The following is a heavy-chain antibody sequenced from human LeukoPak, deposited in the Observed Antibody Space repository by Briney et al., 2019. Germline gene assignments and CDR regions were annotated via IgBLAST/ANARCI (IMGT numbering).Heavy chain of an antibody. CDR3: ARGGCSGSNCFFGNEY. J-gene: IGHJ4*02. CDR1: GFTFSSYG. V-gene: IGHV3-33*01. Sequence: AGGSLRLSCAASGFTFSSYGMHWVRQAPGKGLEWVAVIWYDGSNKYYADSVKGRFTISRDNSKNTLYLQMNSLRAEDTAVYYCARGGCSGSNCFFGNEYWGQGTLVTVSS. D-gene: IGHD2-15*01. CDR2: IWYDGSNK.